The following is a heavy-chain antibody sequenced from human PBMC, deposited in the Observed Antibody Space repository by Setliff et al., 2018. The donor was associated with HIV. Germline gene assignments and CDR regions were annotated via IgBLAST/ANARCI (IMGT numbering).Heavy chain of an antibody. CDR1: GDSISSDAYY. CDR2: ISYSGGS. V-gene: IGHV4-31*03. Sequence: SETLSLTCTVSGDSISSDAYYWSWIRQHPEKGLEWVGYISYSGGSYYNPSLKSRISISMDTSKNQFSLKLKSVTAADTAVYYCARLNVEMFVVMAATPGWFGPWDQGILVTVSS. CDR3: ARLNVEMFVVMAATPGWFGP. D-gene: IGHD2-15*01. J-gene: IGHJ5*02.